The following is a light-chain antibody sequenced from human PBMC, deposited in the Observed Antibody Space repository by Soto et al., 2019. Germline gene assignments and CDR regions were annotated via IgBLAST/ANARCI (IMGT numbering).Light chain of an antibody. CDR1: SSNIGSND. V-gene: IGLV1-51*01. CDR2: DNN. CDR3: GTWHSDSYV. Sequence: QSVLTQPPSVSAAPGQKVTIPCSGGSSNIGSNDVCWYQQVPGTAPKVLIYDNNKRPSGIPDRFSGSKSGTSATLGISGLQTGDEADYYCGTWHSDSYVFGSGTKVTDL. J-gene: IGLJ1*01.